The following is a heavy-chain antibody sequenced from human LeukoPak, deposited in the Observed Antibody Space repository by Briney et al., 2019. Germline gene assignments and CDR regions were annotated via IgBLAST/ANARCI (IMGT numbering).Heavy chain of an antibody. D-gene: IGHD3-22*01. Sequence: GSLRLSCAASGFTVSSNYMSWVRQAPGKGLEWVSVIYSGGSTYYADSVKGRFTTSRDNSKNTLYLQMNSLRAEDTAVYYCARVTYYYDSSGYYLDAFDIWGQGTMVTVSS. CDR3: ARVTYYYDSSGYYLDAFDI. CDR1: GFTVSSNY. CDR2: IYSGGST. J-gene: IGHJ3*02. V-gene: IGHV3-53*01.